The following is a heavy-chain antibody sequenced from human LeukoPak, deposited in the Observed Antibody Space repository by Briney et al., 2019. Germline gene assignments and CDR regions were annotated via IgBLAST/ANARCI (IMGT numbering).Heavy chain of an antibody. D-gene: IGHD4-17*01. CDR1: EFIFSDYS. Sequence: PGGSLRLSCAASEFIFSDYSMNWVRQAPGKGLEWVSSISRSSSYIHYADSVKGRFTISRDNAKNSLYLQMNSLRAEDTAVYYCARGHTAVTRHFDFWGQGTLVTVSS. CDR3: ARGHTAVTRHFDF. J-gene: IGHJ4*02. CDR2: ISRSSSYI. V-gene: IGHV3-21*01.